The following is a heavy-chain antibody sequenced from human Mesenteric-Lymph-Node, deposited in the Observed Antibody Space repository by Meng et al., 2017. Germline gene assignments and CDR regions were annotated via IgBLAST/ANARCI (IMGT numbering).Heavy chain of an antibody. D-gene: IGHD4-23*01. CDR1: GFTVSSNY. CDR2: IYSGGST. CDR3: ARDGVYGDNSDVY. Sequence: GESLKISCAASGFTVSSNYMGWVRQAPGKGLEWVSVIYSGGSTYYADSVKGRFTISRHNSKNTLYLQMNSLRAEDTAVYYCARDGVYGDNSDVYWGQGTLVTVSS. J-gene: IGHJ4*02. V-gene: IGHV3-53*04.